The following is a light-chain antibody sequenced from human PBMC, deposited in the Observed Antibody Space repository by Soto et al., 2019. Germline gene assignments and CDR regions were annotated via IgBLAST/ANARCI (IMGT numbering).Light chain of an antibody. Sequence: QSALTQPRSVSGSPGQSVTISCTGSSSDVGAYNYVSWHQQHPGKAPKLIIYHVTKRPSGVPDRFSGSKSGNTASLTISGLQAEDEADYYCCSYAGSYTVIFGGGTKLTVL. CDR1: SSDVGAYNY. J-gene: IGLJ2*01. CDR2: HVT. CDR3: CSYAGSYTVI. V-gene: IGLV2-11*01.